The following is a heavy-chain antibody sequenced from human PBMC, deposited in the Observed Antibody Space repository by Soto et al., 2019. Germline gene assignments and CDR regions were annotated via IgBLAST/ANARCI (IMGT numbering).Heavy chain of an antibody. J-gene: IGHJ6*03. CDR3: ARTLDYGHMDV. V-gene: IGHV4-59*11. D-gene: IGHD3-16*01. Sequence: QVQLQESGPGLVNPSETLSLTCTVSGDSIRNQYWSWIRRPPGKGLEWIGYIYRSGSTKYNPSLESRLTISGHTSKNQFSPKLTSVTAADTAVYYCARTLDYGHMDVWGKGTTVTVSS. CDR2: IYRSGST. CDR1: GDSIRNQY.